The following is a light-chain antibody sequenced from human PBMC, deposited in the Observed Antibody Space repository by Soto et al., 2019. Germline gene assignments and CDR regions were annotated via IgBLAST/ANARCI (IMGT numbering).Light chain of an antibody. J-gene: IGKJ4*01. CDR3: QQRSLWPLT. V-gene: IGKV3-11*01. Sequence: EIVLTQSPATLSLSPGESATLSCRASQSVRSYLAWYQKKPGQAPRLLIYETSNRATGVPARFSGSGSGTDFTLTISSLEAEDFAVDYCQQRSLWPLTFGGGTKVEIK. CDR1: QSVRSY. CDR2: ETS.